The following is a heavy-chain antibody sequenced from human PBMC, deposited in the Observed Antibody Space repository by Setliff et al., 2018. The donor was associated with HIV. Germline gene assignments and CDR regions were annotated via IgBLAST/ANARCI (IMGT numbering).Heavy chain of an antibody. CDR2: ISTGGHT. CDR1: GASISSGNYF. V-gene: IGHV4-61*02. D-gene: IGHD6-13*01. J-gene: IGHJ5*02. Sequence: SETLSPTCTVPGASISSGNYFWTWIRQPAGQRLEWIGRISTGGHTDYDPSLKSRLSISADTSRNHFSLQLTSVAATDTAIYYCAREGSHSHSWYNWFGPWGPGTLVTVSS. CDR3: AREGSHSHSWYNWFGP.